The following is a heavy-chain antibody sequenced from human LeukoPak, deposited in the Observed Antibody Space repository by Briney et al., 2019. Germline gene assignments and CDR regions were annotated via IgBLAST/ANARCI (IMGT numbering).Heavy chain of an antibody. CDR3: ARDYDRYYMDV. D-gene: IGHD3-3*01. Sequence: GGSLRLSCAASGFTFSDYYMSWIRQAPGKGLEWVSYISSRGTIYYADSVKGRFTISRDNAKNSLYLHMNSLRAEDTAVYYCARDYDRYYMDVWGKGTTVTVSS. CDR2: ISSRGTI. V-gene: IGHV3-11*04. J-gene: IGHJ6*03. CDR1: GFTFSDYY.